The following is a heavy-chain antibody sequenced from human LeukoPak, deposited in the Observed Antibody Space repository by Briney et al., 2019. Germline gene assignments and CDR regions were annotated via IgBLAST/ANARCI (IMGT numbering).Heavy chain of an antibody. Sequence: PSETLSLTCTVSGGSISSGGYYWSWVRQAPGKGLEWVSAISGSGGSTYYADSVKGRFTISRDNSKNTLYLQMNSLRAEDTAVYYCAKDQHSSSWLYYFDYWGQGTLVTVSS. CDR1: GGSISSGGYY. J-gene: IGHJ4*02. CDR3: AKDQHSSSWLYYFDY. V-gene: IGHV3-23*01. D-gene: IGHD6-13*01. CDR2: ISGSGGST.